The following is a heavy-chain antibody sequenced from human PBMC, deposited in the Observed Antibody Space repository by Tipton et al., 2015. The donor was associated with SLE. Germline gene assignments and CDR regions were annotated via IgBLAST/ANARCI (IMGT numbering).Heavy chain of an antibody. CDR3: ARDRPAYCGADCYSAVDP. J-gene: IGHJ5*02. CDR1: GGSISSSYY. CDR2: ISYTGST. D-gene: IGHD2-21*01. V-gene: IGHV4-39*07. Sequence: TLSLTCTVSGGSISSSYYWGWIRQSPGKGLEWIGSISYTGSTYYNPSLKSRVTISVDMSKNQFSLKLTSVTAADTAVYYCARDRPAYCGADCYSAVDPWGQGTLVTVSS.